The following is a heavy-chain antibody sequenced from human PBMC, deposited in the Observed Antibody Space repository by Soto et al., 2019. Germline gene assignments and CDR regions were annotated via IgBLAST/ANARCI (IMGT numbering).Heavy chain of an antibody. D-gene: IGHD3-10*01. CDR2: INHSGST. Sequence: PSETLSLTCAVYGGSFSGYYWTWIRQPPGTGLEWIGEINHSGSTNYNPSLKSRVTISVDTSKNQFSLKLTSVTAADTAVYYCARDRTYASGCHDYWGQGTLVTVSS. J-gene: IGHJ4*02. CDR1: GGSFSGYY. CDR3: ARDRTYASGCHDY. V-gene: IGHV4-34*01.